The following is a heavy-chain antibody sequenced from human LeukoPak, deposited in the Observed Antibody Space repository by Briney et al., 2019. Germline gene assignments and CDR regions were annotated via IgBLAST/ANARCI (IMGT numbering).Heavy chain of an antibody. CDR2: ISYDGSNK. V-gene: IGHV3-30*01. D-gene: IGHD6-13*01. CDR1: GFTFSSYA. J-gene: IGHJ4*02. Sequence: GGSLRLTCAASGFTFSSYAMHWVRQAPGKGLEWVAVISYDGSNKYYADSVKGRFTISRDNSKNTLYLQMNSLRAEDTAVYYCASPKTHATQQLPVDYWGQGTLVTVSS. CDR3: ASPKTHATQQLPVDY.